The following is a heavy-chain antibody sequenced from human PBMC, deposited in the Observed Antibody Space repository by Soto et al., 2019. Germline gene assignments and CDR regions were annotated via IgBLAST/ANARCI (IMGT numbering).Heavy chain of an antibody. D-gene: IGHD5-18*01. CDR1: GGTFSSYA. J-gene: IGHJ4*02. Sequence: QVQLVQSGAEVKKPGSTVKVSCKASGGTFSSYAISWVRQAPGQGLEWMGGIIPIFGTANYAQKFQGRVTITADESTSTAYMEMSRLRSEDTAVYYCARNTAMAYYFDYWGQGTLVTVSS. CDR2: IIPIFGTA. CDR3: ARNTAMAYYFDY. V-gene: IGHV1-69*01.